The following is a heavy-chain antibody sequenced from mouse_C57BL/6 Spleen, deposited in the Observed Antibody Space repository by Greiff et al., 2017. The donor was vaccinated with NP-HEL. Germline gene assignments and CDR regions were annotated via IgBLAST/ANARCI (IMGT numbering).Heavy chain of an antibody. CDR3: AISGSTYAMDY. Sequence: VQLQQSGPELVKPGASVKISCKASGYAFSSSWMNWVKQRPGKGLEWIGRIYPGDGDTNYNGKFKGKATLTADKSSSTAYMQLSSLTSDDSAVYFCAISGSTYAMDYWGQGTSVTVSS. CDR1: GYAFSSSW. V-gene: IGHV1-82*01. J-gene: IGHJ4*01. D-gene: IGHD1-1*01. CDR2: IYPGDGDT.